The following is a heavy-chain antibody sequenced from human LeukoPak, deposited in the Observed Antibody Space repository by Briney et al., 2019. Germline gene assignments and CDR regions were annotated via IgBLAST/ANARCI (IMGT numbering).Heavy chain of an antibody. CDR1: GGSLSSINW. Sequence: SGTLSLTCAVSGGSLSSINWWGGAGQPPGKGLEWIGEIYHSGSTIYNQSPRRGHTVSVDNPKNHLSLKLSSVNAADTAVYYCERESWTSGTTRGSGMVVWGKGTTVTVSS. D-gene: IGHD1-1*01. V-gene: IGHV4-4*02. CDR2: IYHSGST. CDR3: ERESWTSGTTRGSGMVV. J-gene: IGHJ6*04.